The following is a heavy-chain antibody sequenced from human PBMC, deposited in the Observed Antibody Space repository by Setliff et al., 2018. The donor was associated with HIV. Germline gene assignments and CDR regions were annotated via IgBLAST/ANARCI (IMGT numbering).Heavy chain of an antibody. V-gene: IGHV3-33*05. CDR3: AREDSSSIDY. D-gene: IGHD6-13*01. CDR2: IEHDGSKK. CDR1: GFTFSTYG. Sequence: PGGSLRLSCAVSGFTFSTYGMHWVRQAPGKGLEWVTFIEHDGSKKFYADSVKGRFTISRDNAKNSLYLQMNTLRAEDTAVYYCAREDSSSIDYWGQGTLVTVSS. J-gene: IGHJ4*02.